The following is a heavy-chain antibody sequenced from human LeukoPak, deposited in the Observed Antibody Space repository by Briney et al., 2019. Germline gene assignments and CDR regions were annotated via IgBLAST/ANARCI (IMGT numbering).Heavy chain of an antibody. D-gene: IGHD5-12*01. V-gene: IGHV3-23*01. CDR1: GFTLSTGA. CDR2: ISDSGGTT. CDR3: AKHSYRVDSFTDY. J-gene: IGHJ4*02. Sequence: RGSLRLSCAPSGFTLSTGAMSWVRQAPGKGLEWVSGISDSGGTTYYADSVKGRFTISRDNSKNTLYLQRNSLRAEDTAVYYCAKHSYRVDSFTDYWGQGALVTVSS.